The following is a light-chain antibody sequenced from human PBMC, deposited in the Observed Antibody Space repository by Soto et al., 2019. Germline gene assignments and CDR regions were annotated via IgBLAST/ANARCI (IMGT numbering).Light chain of an antibody. J-gene: IGKJ1*01. Sequence: EIVLTQSPATLSLSPGERATLSCRASQSVSSYLAWYQQKPGQPPRLLIYDTSNRATGIPARFSGSGSGTDFTLTISSLEPEDFAVYYCLHRNNWAWTF. CDR1: QSVSSY. V-gene: IGKV3-11*01. CDR3: LHRNNWAWT. CDR2: DTS.